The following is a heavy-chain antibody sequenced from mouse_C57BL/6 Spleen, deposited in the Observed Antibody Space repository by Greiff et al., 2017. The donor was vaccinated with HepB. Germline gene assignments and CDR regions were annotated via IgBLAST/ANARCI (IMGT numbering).Heavy chain of an antibody. V-gene: IGHV1-81*01. CDR3: AVNWERAWFAY. CDR1: GYTFTSYG. Sequence: VQLVESGAELARPGASVKLSCKASGYTFTSYGISWVKQRTGQGLEWIGEIYPRSGNTYYNEKFKGKATLTEDKSSSTAYMELRSLTSEDSAVYFCAVNWERAWFAYWGQGTLVTVSA. J-gene: IGHJ3*01. D-gene: IGHD4-1*02. CDR2: IYPRSGNT.